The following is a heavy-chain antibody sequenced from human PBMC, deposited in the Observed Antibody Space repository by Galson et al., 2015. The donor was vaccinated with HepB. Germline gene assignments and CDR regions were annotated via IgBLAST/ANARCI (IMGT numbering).Heavy chain of an antibody. CDR1: GFTFSSYG. Sequence: SLRLSCAASGFTFSSYGMHWVRQVPGKGLEWVAVIWYDGSNKYYADSVKGRFTISRDNSKNTLYLQMNSLRAEDTAVYYCAREVTGPFAYDYWGQGTLVTVSS. CDR3: AREVTGPFAYDY. J-gene: IGHJ4*02. V-gene: IGHV3-33*01. CDR2: IWYDGSNK.